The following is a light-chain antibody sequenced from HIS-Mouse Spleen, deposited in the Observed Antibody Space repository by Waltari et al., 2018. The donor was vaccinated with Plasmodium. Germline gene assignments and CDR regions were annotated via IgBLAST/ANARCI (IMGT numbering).Light chain of an antibody. Sequence: QSALTQPASVSGSPGQSITISCTGPSSDVGSSNLVSWYQQHPGKAPKRMIYEGSKRPSGVSNRFSGSKSGNTASLTISGLQAEDEADYYCCSYAGSSTFVVFGGGTKLTVL. CDR3: CSYAGSSTFVV. CDR2: EGS. CDR1: SSDVGSSNL. V-gene: IGLV2-23*03. J-gene: IGLJ2*01.